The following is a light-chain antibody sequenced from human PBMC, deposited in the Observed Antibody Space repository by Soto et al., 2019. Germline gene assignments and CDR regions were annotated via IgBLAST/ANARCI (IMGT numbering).Light chain of an antibody. CDR2: AAS. CDR1: QSISNY. J-gene: IGKJ4*01. V-gene: IGKV1-17*01. Sequence: DIQMTQSPSSLSASVVDRVTITCRASQSISNYLNWYQHKPGKAPKLLIYAASSLQSGVPSRFSGRGSGTEFTLTISSLQPEDFATYYCQQLNSYPLTFGGGTKVDI. CDR3: QQLNSYPLT.